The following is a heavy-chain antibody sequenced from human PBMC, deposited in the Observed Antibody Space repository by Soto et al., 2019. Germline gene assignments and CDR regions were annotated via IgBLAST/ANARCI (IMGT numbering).Heavy chain of an antibody. CDR2: IWYDGSNN. Sequence: PGGSLRLSCAASGFTFSSYGMHWVRQAPGKGLEWVAVIWYDGSNNYYADSVKGRFTISRDNSKNTLYLQMNSLRADDTAVYYCAGGGLRYYYYGMDVWGQGTTVTVSS. J-gene: IGHJ6*02. CDR1: GFTFSSYG. CDR3: AGGGLRYYYYGMDV. V-gene: IGHV3-33*01.